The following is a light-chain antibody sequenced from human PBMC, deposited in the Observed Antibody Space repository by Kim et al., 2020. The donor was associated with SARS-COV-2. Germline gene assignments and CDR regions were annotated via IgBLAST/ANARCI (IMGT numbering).Light chain of an antibody. CDR1: QDISHS. J-gene: IGKJ1*01. CDR2: SAS. V-gene: IGKV1-NL1*01. Sequence: DIQMTQSPSSLSAFVGDRVTITCRASQDISHSLAWYQQKPGRAPKLLLSSASRLGGGVPSRFSGSGSGTGFTLTVTSLQPEDIATYYCQQYFSTPPGTFGQGTKVDIK. CDR3: QQYFSTPPGT.